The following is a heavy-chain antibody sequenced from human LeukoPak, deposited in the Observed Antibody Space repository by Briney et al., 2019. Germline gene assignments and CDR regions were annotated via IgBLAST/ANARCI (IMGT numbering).Heavy chain of an antibody. CDR2: ISSGGSYI. V-gene: IGHV3-21*01. J-gene: IGHJ4*02. D-gene: IGHD3-22*01. CDR3: ARDRITMVVGGSNFDY. CDR1: GFTFSTSS. Sequence: PGGSLRLSCAASGFTFSTSSMNWVRQAPGKGLEWVSSISSGGSYIYYADSVKGRFTISRDNSKNTLYLQMNSLRAEDTAVYYCARDRITMVVGGSNFDYWGQGTLVTVSS.